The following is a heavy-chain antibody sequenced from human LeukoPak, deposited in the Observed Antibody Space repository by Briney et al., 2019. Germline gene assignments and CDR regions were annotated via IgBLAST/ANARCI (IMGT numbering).Heavy chain of an antibody. CDR2: ISSSSSTI. Sequence: GGSLRLSCAASGFTFSSYSMNWVRQAPGKGLEWVSYISSSSSTIYYADSVKGRFTISGDNAKNSLYLQMNSLGAEDTAVYYCARDLTGYARYFDYWGQGTLVTVSS. D-gene: IGHD3-9*01. J-gene: IGHJ4*02. CDR3: ARDLTGYARYFDY. CDR1: GFTFSSYS. V-gene: IGHV3-48*01.